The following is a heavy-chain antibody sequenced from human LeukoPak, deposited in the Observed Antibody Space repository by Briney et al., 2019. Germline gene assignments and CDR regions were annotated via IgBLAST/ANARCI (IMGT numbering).Heavy chain of an antibody. CDR1: GFSFSHCA. CDR2: ISDSGTHI. D-gene: IGHD3-3*01. Sequence: GGSLRLSCAAPGFSFSHCAMIWVRQAPGKGLEWVSGISDSGTHIYYTDSVKGRFTISRDNSKNTLYLQMNSLRAEDTAVYYCAKEPNTIFGVVTENWFDPWGQGTLVTVSS. V-gene: IGHV3-23*01. J-gene: IGHJ5*02. CDR3: AKEPNTIFGVVTENWFDP.